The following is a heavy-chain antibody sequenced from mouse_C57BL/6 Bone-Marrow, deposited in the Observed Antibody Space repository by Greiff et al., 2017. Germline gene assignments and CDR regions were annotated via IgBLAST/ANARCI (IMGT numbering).Heavy chain of an antibody. CDR2: ISSGGSYT. CDR3: AREGYDYEDAMDY. D-gene: IGHD2-4*01. V-gene: IGHV5-6*01. J-gene: IGHJ4*01. Sequence: EVKLVESGGDLVKPGGSLKLSCAASGFTFSSYGMSWVRQTPDKRLEWVATISSGGSYTYYPDSVKGRFTISRDNAKNTLYLQMSSLKSEDTAMXYCAREGYDYEDAMDYWGQGTSVTVSS. CDR1: GFTFSSYG.